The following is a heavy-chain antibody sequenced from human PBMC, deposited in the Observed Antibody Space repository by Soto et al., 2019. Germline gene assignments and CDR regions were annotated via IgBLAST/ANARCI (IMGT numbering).Heavy chain of an antibody. Sequence: QVQLVQSGGEVKKPGASVKVSCKASGYTFTIYGINWVRQAPGQGLEWMGWISPDNGNTNYAQKLQGRVTMTTDTSTSTAYMELRSLRYDDTAVYYCARALGYSGYAGMDVWGQGTRVTVSS. CDR2: ISPDNGNT. CDR3: ARALGYSGYAGMDV. J-gene: IGHJ6*02. V-gene: IGHV1-18*01. CDR1: GYTFTIYG. D-gene: IGHD5-12*01.